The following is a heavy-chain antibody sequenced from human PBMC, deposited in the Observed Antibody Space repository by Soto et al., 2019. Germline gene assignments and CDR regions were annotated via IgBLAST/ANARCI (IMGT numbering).Heavy chain of an antibody. CDR3: ARGHDPIVNYYFDY. Sequence: QVQLQESGPGLVKPSQTLSLTCTVSGGPISSGGYYWSWIRQHPGKGLEWIGYIYYSGSTYYNPSLKSRVTISVDTSKNQFSLKLSSVTAADTAVYYCARGHDPIVNYYFDYWGQGTLVTVSS. J-gene: IGHJ4*02. V-gene: IGHV4-31*03. CDR2: IYYSGST. CDR1: GGPISSGGYY. D-gene: IGHD1-20*01.